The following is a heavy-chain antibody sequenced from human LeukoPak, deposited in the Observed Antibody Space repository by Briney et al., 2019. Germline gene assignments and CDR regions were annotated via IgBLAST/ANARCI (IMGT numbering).Heavy chain of an antibody. CDR2: IAFDGTNT. CDR3: ARARGALSY. D-gene: IGHD1-26*01. CDR1: GFTFNSYA. V-gene: IGHV3-30*14. Sequence: HPGGSLRLSCAASGFTFNSYAFHWVRQAPGKGLQWVAVIAFDGTNTHYADSVKGRFTISRDNSKNTLYLQMNSLRPEDTAIYFCARARGALSYWGQGTLITVSS. J-gene: IGHJ4*02.